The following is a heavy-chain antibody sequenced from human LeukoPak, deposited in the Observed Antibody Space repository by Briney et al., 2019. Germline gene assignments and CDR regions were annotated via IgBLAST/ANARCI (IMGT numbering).Heavy chain of an antibody. Sequence: SETLSLTCTVSGVSISNYYWSWVRQPPGKGLEWIGYLYYSGTTNYNPSLKSRVTTSVDTSKNQFSLRLSSMTAADSAVYFCASGSSGYDPWGQGTLVTVSS. V-gene: IGHV4-59*08. CDR3: ASGSSGYDP. CDR2: LYYSGTT. J-gene: IGHJ5*02. D-gene: IGHD5-12*01. CDR1: GVSISNYY.